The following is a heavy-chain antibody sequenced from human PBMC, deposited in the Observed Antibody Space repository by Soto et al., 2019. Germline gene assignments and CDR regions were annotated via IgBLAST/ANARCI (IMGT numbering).Heavy chain of an antibody. CDR1: GFTFSNYG. CDR2: ISSSSSNI. Sequence: EVQLVESGGGLVKPGGSLRLSCAASGFTFSNYGMNWVRQAPGKGLEWVSSISSSSSNIYYGDSVKGRFTISRDNAKSSLYLQMNSLRAEDSAMYYCARELGGTSQIDNWGQGTLVTVSS. V-gene: IGHV3-21*01. D-gene: IGHD2-2*01. J-gene: IGHJ4*02. CDR3: ARELGGTSQIDN.